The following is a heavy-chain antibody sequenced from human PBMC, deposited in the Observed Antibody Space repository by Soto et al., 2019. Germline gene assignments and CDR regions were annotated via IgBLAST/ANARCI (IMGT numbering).Heavy chain of an antibody. Sequence: QVQLVQSGAEVKKPGASVKVSCKASGYTITSYGISWVRQAPGQGLEWMGWISAYNGNTNYAQKLQGRVTMTTDTSTSTAYMELRSLRSDVTAVYYCARPNYSSGWYGNWFDRWGQGTLVTVSS. CDR3: ARPNYSSGWYGNWFDR. CDR2: ISAYNGNT. J-gene: IGHJ5*02. V-gene: IGHV1-18*01. CDR1: GYTITSYG. D-gene: IGHD6-19*01.